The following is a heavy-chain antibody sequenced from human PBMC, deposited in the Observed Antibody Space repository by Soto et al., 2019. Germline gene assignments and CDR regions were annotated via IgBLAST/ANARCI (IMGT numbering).Heavy chain of an antibody. CDR2: IYYSGST. CDR3: ASSARVAMIVPY. D-gene: IGHD3-22*01. Sequence: PSETLSLTCTVSGGSISIGGSYWSCIRQHPGKGLEWIGYIYYSGSTYYNPSLKSRVTISVDTSKNQFSLKLSSVTAADTAVYCCASSARVAMIVPYWGQGTLVTVSS. J-gene: IGHJ4*02. CDR1: GGSISIGGSY. V-gene: IGHV4-31*03.